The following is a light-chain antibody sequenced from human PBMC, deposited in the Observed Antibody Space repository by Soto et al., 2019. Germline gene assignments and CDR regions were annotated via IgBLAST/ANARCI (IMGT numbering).Light chain of an antibody. V-gene: IGLV2-14*03. CDR2: DVT. CDR3: SSHTSSTALV. J-gene: IGLJ1*01. Sequence: QSALTQPASVSASPGQSIAISCTGTDSDIGGYDHVSWYQQHPGKAPKLLIYDVTNRPSGVSSRFSGSKVGRTASLTISGLQTEDEADYYCSSHTSSTALVFGTGTKLTVL. CDR1: DSDIGGYDH.